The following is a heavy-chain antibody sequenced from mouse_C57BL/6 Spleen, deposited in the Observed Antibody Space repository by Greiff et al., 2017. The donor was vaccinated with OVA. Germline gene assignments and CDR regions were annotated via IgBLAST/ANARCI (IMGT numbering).Heavy chain of an antibody. D-gene: IGHD2-3*01. J-gene: IGHJ4*01. CDR2: IYPRSGNT. V-gene: IGHV1-81*01. Sequence: VQLQQSGAELARPGASVKLSCKASGYTFTSYGISWVKQRTGQGLEWIGEIYPRSGNTYYNEKFKGKATLTADKSSSTAYSELRSLTSEDSAVYFCARSEDGYYAMDYWGQGTSVTVSS. CDR3: ARSEDGYYAMDY. CDR1: GYTFTSYG.